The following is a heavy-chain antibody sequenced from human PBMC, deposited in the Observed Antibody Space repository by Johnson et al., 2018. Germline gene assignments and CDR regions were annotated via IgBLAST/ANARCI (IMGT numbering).Heavy chain of an antibody. D-gene: IGHD1-7*01. V-gene: IGHV3-11*01. CDR2: ISSSGSTI. J-gene: IGHJ3*02. CDR3: AGDITGTRGWDAFNI. CDR1: GFMFSDYH. Sequence: QVQLVESGGGLVKPGGSLRLSCAASGFMFSDYHMSWIRQAPGKVLEWVSYISSSGSTIYYADSVKVRFTISRDNAKNSLYLQMNSLRAEDTAVYYCAGDITGTRGWDAFNIWGQGTMVTVSS.